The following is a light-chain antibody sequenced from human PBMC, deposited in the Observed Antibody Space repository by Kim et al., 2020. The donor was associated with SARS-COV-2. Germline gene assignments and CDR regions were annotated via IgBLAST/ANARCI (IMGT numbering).Light chain of an antibody. CDR1: QSVTSNY. Sequence: PGERATLSCRASQSVTSNYLAWYQQRPGQAPRLLIYGASSRATDIPGKFTGSGSGTDFTLTISRLEPDDFAVYYCQQYGSAPSTFSQGTKV. J-gene: IGKJ1*01. CDR2: GAS. CDR3: QQYGSAPST. V-gene: IGKV3-20*01.